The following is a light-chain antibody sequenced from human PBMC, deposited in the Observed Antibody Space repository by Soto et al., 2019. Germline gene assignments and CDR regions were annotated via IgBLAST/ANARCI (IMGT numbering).Light chain of an antibody. V-gene: IGKV1-39*01. CDR3: QQSYSTPIT. CDR1: RSISTY. Sequence: DIQMTQSPSSLSASVGDRVTITGRASRSISTYLNWFQQRPGKAPKVLIYDASSLQSGVPSRFSGSGSGTDFTLTISSLQPEDFATYYCQQSYSTPITFGQGTRLEI. J-gene: IGKJ5*01. CDR2: DAS.